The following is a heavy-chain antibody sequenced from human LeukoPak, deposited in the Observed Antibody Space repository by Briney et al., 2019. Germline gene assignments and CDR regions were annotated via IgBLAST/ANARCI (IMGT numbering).Heavy chain of an antibody. CDR2: IIPILGIA. Sequence: SVKVSCKASGGTLSSYAISWVRQAPGQGLEWMGRIIPILGIANYAQKFQGRVTITADKSTSTAYMELSSLRSEDTAVYYCARTDSGSFRSFDYWGQGTLVTVSS. V-gene: IGHV1-69*04. J-gene: IGHJ4*02. CDR3: ARTDSGSFRSFDY. D-gene: IGHD1-26*01. CDR1: GGTLSSYA.